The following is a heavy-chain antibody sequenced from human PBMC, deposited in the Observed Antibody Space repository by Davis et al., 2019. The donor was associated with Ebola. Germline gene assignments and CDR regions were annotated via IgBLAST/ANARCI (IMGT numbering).Heavy chain of an antibody. V-gene: IGHV1-2*04. CDR1: GYTFTGYY. Sequence: ASVKVSCKASGYTFTGYYMHWVRQAPGQGLEWMGWINPNSGGTNYAQKFQGWVTMTRDTSITTAYMELSRLRSDDTAVYYCAKEYPDAGVAYFDYWGQGTLVTVSS. CDR2: INPNSGGT. J-gene: IGHJ4*02. D-gene: IGHD2-15*01. CDR3: AKEYPDAGVAYFDY.